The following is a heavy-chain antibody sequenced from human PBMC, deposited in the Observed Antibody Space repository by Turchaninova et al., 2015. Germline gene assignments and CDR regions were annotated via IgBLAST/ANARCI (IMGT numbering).Heavy chain of an antibody. CDR3: ARTYCGDSRCYGDSED. Sequence: QVQLVQSGAEVKKSGASVKVSCKATGYTFTIYYMHWVRQAPGQGREWMGIINPRSGSTGYAQKFQGRVTMTRDTSTSTVYMELNSLRSEDTAVYYCARTYCGDSRCYGDSEDWGQGTLVTVSS. CDR1: GYTFTIYY. V-gene: IGHV1-46*01. J-gene: IGHJ4*02. CDR2: INPRSGST. D-gene: IGHD2-15*01.